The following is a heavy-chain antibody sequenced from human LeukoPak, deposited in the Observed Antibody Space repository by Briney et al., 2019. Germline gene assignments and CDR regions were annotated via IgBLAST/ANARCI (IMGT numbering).Heavy chain of an antibody. Sequence: GGSLRLSCAASGFTFDDYAMHWVRQAPGKGLEWVSAISGSGGSTYYADSVKGRFTISRDNSKNTLYLQINSLRAEDTAVYYCAKEGRYCSGGSCDTGGFDIWGQGTMVTVSS. J-gene: IGHJ3*02. V-gene: IGHV3-23*01. CDR3: AKEGRYCSGGSCDTGGFDI. D-gene: IGHD2-15*01. CDR2: ISGSGGST. CDR1: GFTFDDYA.